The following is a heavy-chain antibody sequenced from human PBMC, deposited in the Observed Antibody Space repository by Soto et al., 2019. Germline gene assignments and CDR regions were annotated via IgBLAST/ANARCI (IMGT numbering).Heavy chain of an antibody. J-gene: IGHJ4*02. Sequence: QLQLQESGSGLVKPSQTLSLTCAVSGGSISSGGYSWSWIRQPPGKGLEWIGYIYHSGSTYYNPSLTGRGTISVDRSKNQFSLKLSSVTAADTAVYYCAAGGGLPRYYWGQGTLVTVSS. D-gene: IGHD5-12*01. V-gene: IGHV4-30-2*01. CDR1: GGSISSGGYS. CDR2: IYHSGST. CDR3: AAGGGLPRYY.